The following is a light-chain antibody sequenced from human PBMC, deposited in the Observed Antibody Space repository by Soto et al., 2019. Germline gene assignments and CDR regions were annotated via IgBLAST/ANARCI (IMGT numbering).Light chain of an antibody. CDR1: SSDVGRYNT. CDR2: EVT. CDR3: NSLRVNHLYV. V-gene: IGLV2-14*01. J-gene: IGLJ1*01. Sequence: QSVLTQPASVSGSPGQTITISCTGTSSDVGRYNTVSWYQHRPGKAPKLIIYEVTHRPAGISDRFSASKSGNTASLTISGLQAEDEADYYCNSLRVNHLYVFGSGTKVTV.